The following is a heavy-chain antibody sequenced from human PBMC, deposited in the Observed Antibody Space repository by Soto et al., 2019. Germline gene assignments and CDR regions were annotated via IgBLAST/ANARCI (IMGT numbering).Heavy chain of an antibody. CDR3: ARDLFSSGWYVRAFDV. CDR1: EYTFSDYS. J-gene: IGHJ3*01. D-gene: IGHD6-13*01. Sequence: QVQLVQSGAEVKKPGASVKLSCKASEYTFSDYSLHWVRQAPGQGLEWMGIINPSVGTTTYAPRFQDRVIMTRDTSTSTVYMELSSLRSEDTAVYYCARDLFSSGWYVRAFDVWCQGTMVTVSS. V-gene: IGHV1-46*03. CDR2: INPSVGTT.